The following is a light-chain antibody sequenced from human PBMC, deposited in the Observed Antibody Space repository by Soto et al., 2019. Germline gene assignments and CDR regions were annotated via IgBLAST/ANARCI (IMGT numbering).Light chain of an antibody. CDR1: KRDIGVYDF. J-gene: IGLJ1*01. CDR3: KSYAGSNTYV. CDR2: EVV. Sequence: QSVLTQPPSASGSPGQSVTISCTGTKRDIGVYDFVSWYQHHPGKAPRLIIYEVVQRPSGVTHRLSGSKSGNTPSLTVSGLQAADAADYFCKSYAGSNTYVFGSGTKVTV. V-gene: IGLV2-8*01.